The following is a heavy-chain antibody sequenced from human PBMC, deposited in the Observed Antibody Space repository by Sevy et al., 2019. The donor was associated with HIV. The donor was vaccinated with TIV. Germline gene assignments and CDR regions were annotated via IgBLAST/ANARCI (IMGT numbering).Heavy chain of an antibody. CDR2: ISAYSGDT. CDR1: GYKFKTYG. CDR3: ARDKPQGVVIIPGSMWGGVDY. V-gene: IGHV1-18*01. Sequence: ASVKVSCKTFGYKFKTYGISWVRQAPGQGLEWMGWISAYSGDTNFAQKFQGRVTTTTDTSTSTAYMELSSLRSDDTAVYFCARDKPQGVVIIPGSMWGGVDYWGQGTVVTVSS. D-gene: IGHD2-2*01. J-gene: IGHJ4*02.